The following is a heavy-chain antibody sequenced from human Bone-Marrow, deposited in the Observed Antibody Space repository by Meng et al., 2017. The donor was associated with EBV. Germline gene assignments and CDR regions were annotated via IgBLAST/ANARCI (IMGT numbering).Heavy chain of an antibody. V-gene: IGHV1-3*01. CDR1: GYTFTSYA. Sequence: QVQLGQSGAEVKKPGASVNVSCKASGYTFTSYAMHWVRQAPGQRLEWMGWINAGNGNTKYSQKFQGRVTITRDTSASTAYMELSSLRSEDTAVYYCARSPLWFGESNFDYWGQGTLVTVFS. J-gene: IGHJ4*02. CDR3: ARSPLWFGESNFDY. CDR2: INAGNGNT. D-gene: IGHD3-10*01.